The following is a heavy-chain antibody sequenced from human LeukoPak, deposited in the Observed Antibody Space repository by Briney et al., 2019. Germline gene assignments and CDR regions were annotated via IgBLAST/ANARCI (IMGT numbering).Heavy chain of an antibody. Sequence: ASVTVSCKASGYTFTSYGISWVRQAPGQGLEWMGWISAYNGNTNYAQKLQGRVTMTTDTSTSTAYMELRSLRSDDTAVYYCARGGKRLLWFGETYYYMDVWGKGTTVTISS. D-gene: IGHD3-10*01. CDR1: GYTFTSYG. V-gene: IGHV1-18*01. CDR3: ARGGKRLLWFGETYYYMDV. CDR2: ISAYNGNT. J-gene: IGHJ6*03.